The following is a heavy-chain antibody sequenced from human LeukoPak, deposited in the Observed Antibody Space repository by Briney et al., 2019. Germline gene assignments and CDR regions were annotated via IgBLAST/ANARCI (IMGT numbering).Heavy chain of an antibody. V-gene: IGHV3-74*01. Sequence: GGSLRLSCAASGFTFSSYWMHWVRRAPGKGLVWVSRINSDGSSTSYADSVKGRFTISRDNAKNTLYLQMNSLRAEDTAVYYCATKGIVAVIDDAFDIWGQGTMVTVSS. J-gene: IGHJ3*02. D-gene: IGHD3-22*01. CDR3: ATKGIVAVIDDAFDI. CDR1: GFTFSSYW. CDR2: INSDGSST.